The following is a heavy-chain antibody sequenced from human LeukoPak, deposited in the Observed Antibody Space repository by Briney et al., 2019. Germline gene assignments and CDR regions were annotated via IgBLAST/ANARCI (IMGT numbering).Heavy chain of an antibody. CDR2: ISYDGSNK. Sequence: PGRSLRLSCAASGFTFSSYAMHWVRQAPGKGLEWVAVISYDGSNKYYADSVKGRFTISRDNSKNTLYLQMNSLRPEDTAVYFCASPRGDDSGGYYTWYFHHWGQGILVTVSS. D-gene: IGHD3-22*01. J-gene: IGHJ1*01. V-gene: IGHV3-30-3*01. CDR1: GFTFSSYA. CDR3: ASPRGDDSGGYYTWYFHH.